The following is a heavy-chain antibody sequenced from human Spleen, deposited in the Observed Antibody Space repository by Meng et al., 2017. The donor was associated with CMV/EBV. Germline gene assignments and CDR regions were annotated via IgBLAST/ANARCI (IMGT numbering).Heavy chain of an antibody. Sequence: GESLKISCAASGSIFSNYGMHWVRQAPGKGLEWVAFIRNDGSKKDYADSVRGRFTISRDNAKNSLYLQMNSLRAEDTAVYYCASHGQLLYNYWGQGTLVTVSS. CDR1: GSIFSNYG. J-gene: IGHJ4*02. CDR3: ASHGQLLYNY. D-gene: IGHD2-2*02. CDR2: IRNDGSKK. V-gene: IGHV3-30*02.